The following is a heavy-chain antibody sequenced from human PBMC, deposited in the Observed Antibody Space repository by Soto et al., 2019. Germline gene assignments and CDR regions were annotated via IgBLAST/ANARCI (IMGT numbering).Heavy chain of an antibody. J-gene: IGHJ6*02. CDR1: GFTVSSNY. V-gene: IGHV3-66*01. CDR3: AREGAATYYDILTGYGTPYYYYGMDV. D-gene: IGHD3-9*01. CDR2: IYSGGST. Sequence: EVQLVESGGGLVQPGGSLRLSCAASGFTVSSNYMSWVRQAPGKGLEWVSVIYSGGSTYYADSVKGRFTISRDNSKNTLNLQMKSLRTAGTTVYYCAREGAATYYDILTGYGTPYYYYGMDVWGQGTTVTVSS.